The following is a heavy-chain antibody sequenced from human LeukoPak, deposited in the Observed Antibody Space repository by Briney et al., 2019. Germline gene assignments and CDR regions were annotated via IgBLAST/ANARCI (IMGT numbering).Heavy chain of an antibody. V-gene: IGHV3-30*02. J-gene: IGHJ4*02. CDR1: RFTFTNFG. Sequence: GGSLRLSCAASRFTFTNFGFHWLRQAPGKGLEWVAFIRYDGSLTDYADSVKGRFSIARDNSKNTVSLQMNTLRPQDAAVYYCAKDEVALQDEYYVDSWGQGTLVAVSS. D-gene: IGHD2/OR15-2a*01. CDR3: AKDEVALQDEYYVDS. CDR2: IRYDGSLT.